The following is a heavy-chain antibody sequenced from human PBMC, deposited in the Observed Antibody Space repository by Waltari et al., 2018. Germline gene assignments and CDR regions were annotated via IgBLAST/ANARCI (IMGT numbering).Heavy chain of an antibody. V-gene: IGHV1-2*06. CDR2: INPNRGDT. D-gene: IGHD4-17*01. Sequence: QVHLVQSGAEVKKPGASVKVSCKASGYTFTGYYRQWVRRAPGQGLEWMGRINPNRGDTNYAQKLQGRVTLTRDTSINTAYMELSSLKSDDTAVYYCARDLGSDYGNRDYWGQGTLVTVPS. J-gene: IGHJ4*02. CDR1: GYTFTGYY. CDR3: ARDLGSDYGNRDY.